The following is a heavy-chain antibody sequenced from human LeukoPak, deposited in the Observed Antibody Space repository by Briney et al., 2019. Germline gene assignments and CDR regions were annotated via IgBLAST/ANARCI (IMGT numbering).Heavy chain of an antibody. CDR1: GGSMSSYY. CDR2: IYYTGST. Sequence: SETLSLTCTVSGGSMSSYYWSWIRQPPGKGLQWIGYIYYTGSTNYNPSLRSRVTISADTSKNRFSLKLSSVTAADTAVYYCARVYSYYYMDVWGKGTTVTVSS. V-gene: IGHV4-59*01. CDR3: ARVYSYYYMDV. J-gene: IGHJ6*03.